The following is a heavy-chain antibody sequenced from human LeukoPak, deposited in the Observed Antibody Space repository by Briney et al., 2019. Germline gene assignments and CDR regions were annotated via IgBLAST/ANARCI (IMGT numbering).Heavy chain of an antibody. CDR3: ARDRDNVAGSRGYFDY. CDR2: ISGSGGST. V-gene: IGHV3-23*01. D-gene: IGHD6-19*01. J-gene: IGHJ4*02. Sequence: GGSLRLSCAASGFTFSSYGMSWVRQAPGKGLEWVSAISGSGGSTYYADSVKGRFTISRDNAKNSLYLQMNSLRAEDTAVYYCARDRDNVAGSRGYFDYWGQGTLVTVSS. CDR1: GFTFSSYG.